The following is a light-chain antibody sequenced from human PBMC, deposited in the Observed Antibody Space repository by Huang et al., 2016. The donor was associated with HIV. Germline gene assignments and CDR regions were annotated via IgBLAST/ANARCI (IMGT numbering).Light chain of an antibody. J-gene: IGKJ2*03. CDR1: QSVSNY. CDR2: GAS. V-gene: IGKV3-15*01. Sequence: EIVLTQSPATLSVSPGERATLSCRASQSVSNYLAWYQQRQGQAPRLLIYGASTRATGGPARFSGSGSGTEFTLTISGLQSEDVAVYYCQQYSGGYSFGQGTKVDIK. CDR3: QQYSGGYS.